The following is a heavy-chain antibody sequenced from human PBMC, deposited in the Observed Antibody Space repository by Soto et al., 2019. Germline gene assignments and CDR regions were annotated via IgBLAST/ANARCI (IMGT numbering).Heavy chain of an antibody. D-gene: IGHD4-17*01. Sequence: SETLSVTSTVAGGSISSYYWSWIRQPPGKGLEWIGYIYYSGSTNYNPSLKSRVTISVDTSKNQFSLKLSSVTAADTAVYYCESHETQHRVYAYWGQGTVVIVTS. CDR2: IYYSGST. V-gene: IGHV4-59*08. CDR3: ESHETQHRVYAY. J-gene: IGHJ4*02. CDR1: GGSISSYY.